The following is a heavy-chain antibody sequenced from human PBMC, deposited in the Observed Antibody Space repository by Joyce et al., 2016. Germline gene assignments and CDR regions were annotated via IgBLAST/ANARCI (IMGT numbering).Heavy chain of an antibody. D-gene: IGHD2-2*01. CDR3: ARGPMPPYAFDI. J-gene: IGHJ3*02. V-gene: IGHV1-2*06. CDR1: GYSFNDHY. Sequence: QVQLVQSGAEVKKPGASVKVSCKASGYSFNDHYMHWMRQTPGQGREWRGRINTDSGGTIYAQKFQGRVTMTTDTSINTAYMELSSLRSDDTAVFYCARGPMPPYAFDIWGQGTLVSVSS. CDR2: INTDSGGT.